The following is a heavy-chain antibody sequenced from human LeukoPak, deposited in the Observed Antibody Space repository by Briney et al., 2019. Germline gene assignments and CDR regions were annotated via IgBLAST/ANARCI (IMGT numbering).Heavy chain of an antibody. CDR3: ARASNMGDYFDY. J-gene: IGHJ4*02. Sequence: SETLSLTCTVSGGSISSYYWSWIRQPPGKGLEWIGYIYYSGSTNYNPSLKSRVTISVDTSKNQFSLKLSSVTAADTAVYYCARASNMGDYFDYWGQGTLVTVSS. D-gene: IGHD3-16*01. V-gene: IGHV4-59*01. CDR1: GGSISSYY. CDR2: IYYSGST.